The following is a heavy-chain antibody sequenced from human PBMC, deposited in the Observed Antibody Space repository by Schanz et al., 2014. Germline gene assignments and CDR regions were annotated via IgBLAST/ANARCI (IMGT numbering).Heavy chain of an antibody. CDR3: ASSGAGYSSSWDFDF. CDR1: GGTFSSFG. CDR2: IIPSLGLA. Sequence: QVQLVQSGAEVKKPGASVKVSCKASGGTFSSFGINWVRQAPGQGLEWMGRIIPSLGLAKYEQKFQDKVTITADTSTTTAYMELSGLRSEDTAVYYCASSGAGYSSSWDFDFWGRGTLXTVSS. V-gene: IGHV1-69*04. J-gene: IGHJ4*02. D-gene: IGHD6-13*01.